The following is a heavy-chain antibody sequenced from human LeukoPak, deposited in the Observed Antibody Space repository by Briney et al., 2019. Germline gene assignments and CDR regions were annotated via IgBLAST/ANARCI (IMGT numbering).Heavy chain of an antibody. D-gene: IGHD3-3*01. CDR2: ISYDGSNK. Sequence: GGSLRLSCAASGFTFSSYAMHWVRQAPGKGLEWVAVISYDGSNKYYADSVKGRFTISRDNSKNTLYLQMNSLRAEDTAVYYCARPYDFWSGYQKNNWFDPWGQGTLVTVSS. J-gene: IGHJ5*02. CDR1: GFTFSSYA. V-gene: IGHV3-30-3*01. CDR3: ARPYDFWSGYQKNNWFDP.